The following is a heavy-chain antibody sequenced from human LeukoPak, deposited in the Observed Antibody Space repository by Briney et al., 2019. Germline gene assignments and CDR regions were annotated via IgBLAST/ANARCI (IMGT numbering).Heavy chain of an antibody. Sequence: GGSLRLSCAASGFTFSSYTMTWVRQAPGKGLEWVSSISRSGDYIFYADSVRGRFTMSRDNAKNSLYLQMSSLRAEDTAVYYCAKDRLVGGSDRHPLDYRGQGTLVTVSS. D-gene: IGHD1-26*01. CDR2: ISRSGDYI. CDR3: AKDRLVGGSDRHPLDY. J-gene: IGHJ4*02. V-gene: IGHV3-21*01. CDR1: GFTFSSYT.